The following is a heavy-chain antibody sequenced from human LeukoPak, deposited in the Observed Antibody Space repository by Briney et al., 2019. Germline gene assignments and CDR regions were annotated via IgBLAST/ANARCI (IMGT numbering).Heavy chain of an antibody. CDR2: IYPGDSDT. V-gene: IGHV5-51*01. J-gene: IGHJ4*02. D-gene: IGHD1-1*01. CDR1: GYNFTIYW. CDR3: ARTTGTIIAPFDY. Sequence: GESLKISCQGSGYNFTIYWIGWVRQMPGKGLEWMGIIYPGDSDTRYSPSFQGQVTISVDKSIRTAYLQWSSLKASDTAIYYCARTTGTIIAPFDYWGQGTLVTVSS.